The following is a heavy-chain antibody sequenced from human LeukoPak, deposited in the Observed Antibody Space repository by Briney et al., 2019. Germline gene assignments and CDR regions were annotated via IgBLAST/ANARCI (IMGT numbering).Heavy chain of an antibody. CDR2: ISYDGSNK. CDR1: GFTFSSYA. V-gene: IGHV3-30-3*01. Sequence: GRSLRLSCAASGFTFSSYAMHWVRQAPGKGLEWVAVISYDGSNKYYVDSVKGRFTISRDNSKNTLYLQMNSLRAEDTAVYYCARKVSSSSWYYGEYWGQGTLVTVSS. J-gene: IGHJ4*02. CDR3: ARKVSSSSWYYGEY. D-gene: IGHD6-13*01.